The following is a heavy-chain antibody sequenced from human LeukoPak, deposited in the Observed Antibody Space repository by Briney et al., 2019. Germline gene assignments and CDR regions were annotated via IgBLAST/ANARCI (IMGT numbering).Heavy chain of an antibody. J-gene: IGHJ3*02. V-gene: IGHV3-23*01. CDR3: AKVLGVGDRMSAFDI. CDR1: GITFSSYA. D-gene: IGHD1-26*01. CDR2: ISGSGGST. Sequence: GGSLRLSCAASGITFSSYAMSWVRQAPGKGLEWVSAISGSGGSTYYADSVKGRFTISRDNSKNTLYLQMNSLRAEDTAVYYCAKVLGVGDRMSAFDIWGQGTMVTVSS.